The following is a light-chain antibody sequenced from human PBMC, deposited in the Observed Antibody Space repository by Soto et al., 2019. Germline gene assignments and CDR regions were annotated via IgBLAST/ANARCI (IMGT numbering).Light chain of an antibody. CDR2: GAS. Sequence: EIVLTQSPGTLSLSPXERATLACRAGQSVSSSYLAWYQQKPGQAPRLLIYGASSRATGIPDRFSGTESGTDFTLTISRLEPEQFAVYYCQQYGRSPPVTFGGGTKVDIK. CDR3: QQYGRSPPVT. CDR1: QSVSSSY. V-gene: IGKV3-20*01. J-gene: IGKJ4*01.